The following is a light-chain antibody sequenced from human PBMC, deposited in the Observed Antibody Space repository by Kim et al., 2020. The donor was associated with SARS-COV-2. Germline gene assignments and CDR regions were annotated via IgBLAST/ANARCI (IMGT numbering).Light chain of an antibody. J-gene: IGKJ2*01. V-gene: IGKV3-20*01. CDR2: DAS. CDR1: QSSGY. Sequence: EIVLTQSPGTLSLSPGERATLSYRSSQSSGYLAWDRQKPGQAPRLLIYDASSRATGIPDRFSGSGSGTDFTLTVSRLETEDFAVYYCHQYGSSPPNTFGQGAKLEI. CDR3: HQYGSSPPNT.